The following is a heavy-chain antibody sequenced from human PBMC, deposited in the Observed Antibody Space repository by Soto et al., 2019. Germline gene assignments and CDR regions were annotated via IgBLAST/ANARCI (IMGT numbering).Heavy chain of an antibody. Sequence: ASVKVSCKASGYTFTSYAMHWVRQAPGQRLEWMGWINAGNGNTKYSQKFQGRVTITRDTSASTAYMELSSLRSEDTAVYYCARRAVGANHLYYYYGMDVWGQGTTVTVSS. J-gene: IGHJ6*02. D-gene: IGHD1-26*01. CDR3: ARRAVGANHLYYYYGMDV. CDR2: INAGNGNT. CDR1: GYTFTSYA. V-gene: IGHV1-3*01.